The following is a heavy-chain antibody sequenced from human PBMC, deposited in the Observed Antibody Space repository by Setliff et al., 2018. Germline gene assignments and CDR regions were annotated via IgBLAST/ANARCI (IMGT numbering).Heavy chain of an antibody. CDR2: ISSSSSYI. V-gene: IGHV3-21*01. J-gene: IGHJ4*02. CDR3: ARSESCGATNCSPFDY. D-gene: IGHD2-2*01. Sequence: SCAASGFTFNSYSINWVRQVPGKGLEWVSSISSSSSYIYYADSVQGRFTISRDNAENSLYLQMNSLRAEDTAVYYCARSESCGATNCSPFDYWGQGTLVTVSS. CDR1: GFTFNSYS.